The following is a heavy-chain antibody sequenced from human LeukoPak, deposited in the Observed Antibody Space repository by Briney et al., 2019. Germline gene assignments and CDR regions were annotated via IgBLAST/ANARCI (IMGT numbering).Heavy chain of an antibody. Sequence: GGSLRLSCAASGFAVSSIYMGWVRQAPEKGLEWVSLIYDSGATTYADSVKGRFTISRDSSKNTLSPQMNNLRAEDTAVYYCARPVAGGYWSFGYWGQGVLVTVST. V-gene: IGHV3-53*01. J-gene: IGHJ4*02. CDR3: ARPVAGGYWSFGY. D-gene: IGHD1-1*01. CDR2: IYDSGAT. CDR1: GFAVSSIY.